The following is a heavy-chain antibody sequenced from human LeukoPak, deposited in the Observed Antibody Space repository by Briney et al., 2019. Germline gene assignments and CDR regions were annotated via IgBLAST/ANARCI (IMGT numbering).Heavy chain of an antibody. CDR1: GFTFDDYA. Sequence: SLRLSCAASGFTFDDYAMHWVRQAPGKGLEWVSGISWNSGCIGYADSVKGRFTISRDNAKNSLYLQMNSLRAEDTALYYCYVEALGYSMDYWGQGTLVTVSS. CDR3: YVEALGYSMDY. J-gene: IGHJ4*02. V-gene: IGHV3-9*01. CDR2: ISWNSGCI. D-gene: IGHD5-18*01.